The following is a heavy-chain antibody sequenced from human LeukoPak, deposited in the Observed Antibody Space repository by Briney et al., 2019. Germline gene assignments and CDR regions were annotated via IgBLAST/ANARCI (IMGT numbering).Heavy chain of an antibody. CDR3: ARGVLAVAAVGNWFDP. J-gene: IGHJ5*02. CDR2: IYYSGST. CDR1: GGSISSSSYY. V-gene: IGHV4-39*07. D-gene: IGHD6-19*01. Sequence: PSETLSLTCTVSGGSISSSSYYWGWIRQPPGKGLEWIGSIYYSGSTNYNPSLKSRVTISVDTSKNQFSLKLSSVTAADTAVYYCARGVLAVAAVGNWFDPWGQGTLVTVSS.